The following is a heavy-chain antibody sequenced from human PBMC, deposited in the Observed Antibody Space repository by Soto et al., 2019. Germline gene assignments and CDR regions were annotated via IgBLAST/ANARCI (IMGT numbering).Heavy chain of an antibody. V-gene: IGHV4-59*01. Sequence: QVQLQESGPGLVKPSETLSLTCTVSGGSISSYYWSWIRQPPGKGLEWIGYIYYSGSTNYNPSLKSRVTISVDTSKNQFSLKLSSVTAADTAVYYCARAPSALVGATTFDYWGQGTLVTVSS. D-gene: IGHD1-26*01. CDR2: IYYSGST. CDR3: ARAPSALVGATTFDY. CDR1: GGSISSYY. J-gene: IGHJ4*02.